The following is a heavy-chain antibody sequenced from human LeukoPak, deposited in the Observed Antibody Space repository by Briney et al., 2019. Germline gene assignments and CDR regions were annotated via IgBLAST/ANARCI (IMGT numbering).Heavy chain of an antibody. Sequence: PGGSLRLSCAASGFTFSSYWMHWVRHAPGKGLVWVSRINSDGSSTSYADSVKGRFTISRDNAKNTLYLQMNSLRAEDTAVYYCARGLYYYDSSGYDWFDPWGQGTLVTVSS. J-gene: IGHJ5*02. CDR3: ARGLYYYDSSGYDWFDP. D-gene: IGHD3-22*01. V-gene: IGHV3-74*01. CDR2: INSDGSST. CDR1: GFTFSSYW.